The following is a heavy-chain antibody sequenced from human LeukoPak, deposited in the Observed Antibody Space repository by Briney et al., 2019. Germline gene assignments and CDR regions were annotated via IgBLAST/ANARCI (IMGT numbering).Heavy chain of an antibody. V-gene: IGHV3-NL1*01. CDR3: ARSRGSGYAPNFDP. J-gene: IGHJ5*02. CDR1: GFGFSGYG. CDR2: ISGSGGST. Sequence: GGSLRLSCAASGFGFSGYGMHWVRQAPGKGLEWVSAISGSGGSTYYADSVKGRFSISRDNSKNTLYLQMNSLRAEDTAVYYCARSRGSGYAPNFDPWGQGTLVTVSS. D-gene: IGHD5-12*01.